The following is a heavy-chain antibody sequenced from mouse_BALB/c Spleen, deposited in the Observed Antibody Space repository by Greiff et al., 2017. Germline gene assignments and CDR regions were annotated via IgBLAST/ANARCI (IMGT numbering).Heavy chain of an antibody. J-gene: IGHJ2*01. CDR1: GFTFSDYY. CDR2: ISDGGSYT. D-gene: IGHD1-1*02. V-gene: IGHV5-4*02. CDR3: ARDGVGFDY. Sequence: EVHLVESGGGLVKPGGSLKLSCAASGFTFSDYYMYWVRQTPEKRLEWVATISDGGSYTYYPDSVKGRFTISRDNAKNNLYLQMSSLKSEDTAMYYCARDGVGFDYWGQGTTLTVSS.